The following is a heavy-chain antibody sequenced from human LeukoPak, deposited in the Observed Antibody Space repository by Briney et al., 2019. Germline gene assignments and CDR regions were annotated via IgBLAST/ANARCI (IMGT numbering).Heavy chain of an antibody. CDR3: AKSSGDSYFDC. V-gene: IGHV3-30-3*02. Sequence: GGSLRLSCAASGFTFSSYATHWVRQAPGEGLEWVAVISYDGSNKYYADSVKGRFTISRDNAKNSLYLQLNSLRAEDTAFYYCAKSSGDSYFDCWGQGTLVTVSS. CDR1: GFTFSSYA. D-gene: IGHD3-10*01. J-gene: IGHJ4*02. CDR2: ISYDGSNK.